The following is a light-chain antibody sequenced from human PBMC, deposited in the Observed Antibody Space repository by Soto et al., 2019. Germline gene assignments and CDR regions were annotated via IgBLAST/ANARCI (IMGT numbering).Light chain of an antibody. Sequence: DIPMTQSPSSLSASVGDRVTITCRASQSISNYLSWYQQRPGKAPKLLIYAASSLPSGVPSRFSGGGSGTDFTLTISSLQPEDSATYYCQQSYSTPNTFGQGTRVEIK. J-gene: IGKJ2*01. V-gene: IGKV1-39*01. CDR2: AAS. CDR3: QQSYSTPNT. CDR1: QSISNY.